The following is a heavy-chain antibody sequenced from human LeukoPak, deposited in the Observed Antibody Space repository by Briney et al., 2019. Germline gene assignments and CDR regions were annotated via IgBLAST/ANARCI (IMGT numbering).Heavy chain of an antibody. CDR1: GFTFNSYA. Sequence: GGSLRLSCAASGFTFNSYAMSWVRQAPGKGLEWVSTISGGGGSTYYADSVRGRFTISRDNSKNTLYLQVASLRAEDTAVYYCAKDGRGYAIFHYWGQGALVTVSS. V-gene: IGHV3-23*01. D-gene: IGHD2-8*01. CDR2: ISGGGGST. CDR3: AKDGRGYAIFHY. J-gene: IGHJ4*02.